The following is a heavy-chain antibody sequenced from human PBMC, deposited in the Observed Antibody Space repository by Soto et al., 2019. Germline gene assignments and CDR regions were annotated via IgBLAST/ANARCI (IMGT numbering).Heavy chain of an antibody. CDR3: ARVGGGYQLLHAFDI. D-gene: IGHD2-2*01. CDR1: GFTFSSYS. CDR2: ISSSSSYI. J-gene: IGHJ3*02. V-gene: IGHV3-21*01. Sequence: EVQVVESGGGLVKPGGSLRLSCAASGFTFSSYSMNWVRQAPGKGLEWVSSISSSSSYIYYADSVKGRFTISRDNAKNSLYLQMNGLRADDTAVYYCARVGGGYQLLHAFDIWGQGTMVTVSS.